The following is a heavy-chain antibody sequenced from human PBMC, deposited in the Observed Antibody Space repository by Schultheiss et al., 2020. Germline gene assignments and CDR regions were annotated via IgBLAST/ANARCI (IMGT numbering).Heavy chain of an antibody. CDR3: ARELNGGDMDV. CDR1: GGSISSYY. V-gene: IGHV4-59*01. CDR2: IYYSGST. J-gene: IGHJ6*03. D-gene: IGHD2-8*01. Sequence: SETLSLTCTVSGGSISSYYWSWIRQPPGKGLEWIGYIYYSGSTYYNPSLKSRVTISVDTSKNQFSLKLSSVTAADTAVYYCARELNGGDMDVWGKGTTVTVSS.